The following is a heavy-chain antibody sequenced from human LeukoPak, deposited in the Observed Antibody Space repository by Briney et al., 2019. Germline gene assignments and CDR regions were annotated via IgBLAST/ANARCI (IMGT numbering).Heavy chain of an antibody. D-gene: IGHD5-24*01. CDR2: INPSGDNT. CDR3: ARDNSLRDTAWWFDP. CDR1: GYTFTNNF. J-gene: IGHJ5*02. V-gene: IGHV1-46*01. Sequence: GASVKVSCKASGYTFTNNFMHWVRQAPGRGLEWIGIINPSGDNTWYAQKFQGRVTMTRDMATSTDYLEVSSLRSEDTAVYYCARDNSLRDTAWWFDPWGQGTLVTVSS.